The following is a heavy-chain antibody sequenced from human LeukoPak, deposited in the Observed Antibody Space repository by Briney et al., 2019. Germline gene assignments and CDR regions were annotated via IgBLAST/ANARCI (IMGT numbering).Heavy chain of an antibody. CDR1: GGSFSGYY. CDR2: ISSGGGST. Sequence: ETLSLTCVVYGGSFSGYYWTWIRQSPGKGLEWVSGISSGGGSTHYADSVKGRFTISRDNSKNTLYLQMTSLRAEDTAIYYCAKARFGGPPWDSWGQGTLVTVSS. J-gene: IGHJ5*01. V-gene: IGHV3-23*01. CDR3: AKARFGGPPWDS. D-gene: IGHD3-16*01.